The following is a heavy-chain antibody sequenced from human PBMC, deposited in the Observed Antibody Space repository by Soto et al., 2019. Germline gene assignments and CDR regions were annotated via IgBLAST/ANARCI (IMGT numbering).Heavy chain of an antibody. CDR1: GGSFSGYY. V-gene: IGHV4-34*01. CDR2: INHSGRT. D-gene: IGHD6-13*01. CDR3: ARVSAAAGTVGVEDY. Sequence: QVQLQQWGAGLLKPSETLSLTCAVYGGSFSGYYWSWIRQPPGKGLEWIGEINHSGRTNYNPSLKSRVTISVDTSKNQFSRKLSSGTAADTAVYYCARVSAAAGTVGVEDYWGQGTLVTVSS. J-gene: IGHJ4*02.